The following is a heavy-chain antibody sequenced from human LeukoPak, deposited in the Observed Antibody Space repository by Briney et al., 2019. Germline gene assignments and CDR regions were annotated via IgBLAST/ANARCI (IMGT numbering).Heavy chain of an antibody. CDR3: AKRIQSAMATGY. CDR1: GFTFSSYG. D-gene: IGHD5-18*01. CDR2: ISGSGYST. Sequence: PGGSLRLSCAASGFTFSSYGMSWVRQAPGKGLEWVSSISGSGYSTYYADSVKGRFTISRDNSKNTLYLQMNSLRAEDTAVYYCAKRIQSAMATGYWGQGTLVTVSS. V-gene: IGHV3-23*01. J-gene: IGHJ4*02.